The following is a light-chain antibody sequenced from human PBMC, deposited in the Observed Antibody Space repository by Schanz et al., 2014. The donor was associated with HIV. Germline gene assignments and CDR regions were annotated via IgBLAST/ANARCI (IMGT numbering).Light chain of an antibody. CDR1: SSDVGGYNY. CDR3: SSYTSSSTLV. J-gene: IGLJ1*01. CDR2: DVS. V-gene: IGLV2-14*03. Sequence: QSALTQPASVSVSPGQSITISCTGTSSDVGGYNYVSWYQQHPGKAPKLMIYDVSNRPSGVSNRFSGSKSGNTASLTISGXXAEDEADYYCSSYTSSSTLVFGTGTKLTVL.